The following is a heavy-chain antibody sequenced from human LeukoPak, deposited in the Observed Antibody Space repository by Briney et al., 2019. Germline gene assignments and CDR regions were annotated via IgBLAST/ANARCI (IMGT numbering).Heavy chain of an antibody. J-gene: IGHJ6*04. Sequence: GGSLRLSCAASGFTFSSYWMSWVRQAPGKGLEWVANIKQDGSEKYYVDSVKGRFTISRDNAENSLYLQMNSLRAEDTAVYYCAREDYYYYYGMDVWGKGTTVTVSS. CDR2: IKQDGSEK. CDR3: AREDYYYYYGMDV. V-gene: IGHV3-7*03. CDR1: GFTFSSYW.